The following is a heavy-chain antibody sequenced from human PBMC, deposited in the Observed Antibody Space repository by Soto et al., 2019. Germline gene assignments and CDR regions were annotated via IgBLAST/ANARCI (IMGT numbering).Heavy chain of an antibody. Sequence: QVQLVQSGAEVKKPGASVKVSCKASGYTFTSYDINWVRQATGQGLEWMGWMNPNSGNTGYAQKSQGRVTMSSNTSIGTAYMELSSLRSEDTAVYYCAREGGYSYGFDYWGQGTLVTVSS. J-gene: IGHJ4*02. D-gene: IGHD5-18*01. V-gene: IGHV1-8*01. CDR3: AREGGYSYGFDY. CDR2: MNPNSGNT. CDR1: GYTFTSYD.